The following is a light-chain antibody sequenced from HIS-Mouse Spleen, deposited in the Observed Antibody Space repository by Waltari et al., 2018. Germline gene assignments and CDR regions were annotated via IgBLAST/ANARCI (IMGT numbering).Light chain of an antibody. CDR3: QAWDSSTVV. V-gene: IGLV3-1*01. CDR2: QGS. J-gene: IGLJ2*01. Sequence: SYELTQPPSVSVSPGQTASITCSGDKLGDKYACWYQQKPGQSPVLVIYQGSKRPAAIPERFSGSNSGNTATLTISGTQAMDEADYYCQAWDSSTVVFGGGTKLNVL. CDR1: KLGDKY.